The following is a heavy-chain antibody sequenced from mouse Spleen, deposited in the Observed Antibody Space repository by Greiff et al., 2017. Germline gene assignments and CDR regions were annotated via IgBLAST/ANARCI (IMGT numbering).Heavy chain of an antibody. CDR1: GYTFTSYW. V-gene: IGHV1-52*01. J-gene: IGHJ2*01. D-gene: IGHD4-1*01. CDR3: ARGTGTWDY. CDR2: IDPSDSET. Sequence: QVHVKQPGAELVRPGSSVKLSCKASGYTFTSYWMHWVKQRPIQGLEWIGNIDPSDSETHYNQKFKDKATLTVDKSSSTAYMQLSSLTSEDSAVYYCARGTGTWDYWGQGTTLTVSS.